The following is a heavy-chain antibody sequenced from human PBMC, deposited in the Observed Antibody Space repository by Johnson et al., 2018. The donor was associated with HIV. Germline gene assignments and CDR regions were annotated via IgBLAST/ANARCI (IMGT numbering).Heavy chain of an antibody. CDR3: SISHPAAAGIPRWAFDI. V-gene: IGHV3-66*01. CDR1: GFTVSSNY. CDR2: IYSGGST. D-gene: IGHD6-13*01. J-gene: IGHJ3*02. Sequence: MQLVESGGALVQPGGSLRLSCAASGFTVSSNYMSWVRQAPGKGLEWVSVIYSGGSTYYADSVKGRFTISRDNSKNTLYLKMNSRRAEETAVYYCSISHPAAAGIPRWAFDIWGQGTMVTVSS.